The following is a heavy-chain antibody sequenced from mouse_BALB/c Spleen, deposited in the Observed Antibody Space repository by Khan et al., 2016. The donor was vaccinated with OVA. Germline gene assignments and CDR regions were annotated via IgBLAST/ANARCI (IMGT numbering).Heavy chain of an antibody. CDR2: INPSTGYT. CDR3: ANHGSSSAWLTY. D-gene: IGHD1-1*01. V-gene: IGHV1-7*01. Sequence: QVQLQQSGAELAKPGASVKMSCKASGYTFTSYWMHWVKQRPGQGLEWIGYINPSTGYTEYNQRFKDKATLTADKSSSTAYMHLSSLTSEESAVYYCANHGSSSAWLTYWGQGTLFTVSA. CDR1: GYTFTSYW. J-gene: IGHJ3*01.